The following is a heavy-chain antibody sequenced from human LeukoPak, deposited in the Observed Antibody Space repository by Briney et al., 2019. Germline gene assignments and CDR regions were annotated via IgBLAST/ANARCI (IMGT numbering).Heavy chain of an antibody. CDR2: IYTSGST. J-gene: IGHJ5*02. CDR3: ARGPHIVVVTAQHNWFDP. CDR1: GGSISSYY. V-gene: IGHV4-4*07. Sequence: SETLSLTCTVSGGSISSYYWSWIRQPAGKGLEWIGRIYTSGSTNYNPSLKSRVTMSVDTSKNKFSLKLSSVTAADTAVYYCARGPHIVVVTAQHNWFDPWGQGTLVTVSS. D-gene: IGHD2-21*02.